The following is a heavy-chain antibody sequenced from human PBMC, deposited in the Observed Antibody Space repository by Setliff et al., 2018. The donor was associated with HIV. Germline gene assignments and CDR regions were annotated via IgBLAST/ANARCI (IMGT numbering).Heavy chain of an antibody. Sequence: SVKVSCKASGGSFGTFDISWVRQAPGQGLEWVGEIIPLFGAPNYAQKFQGRVTLTTDESTSAAFMELRSLRSEDTAVYYCAKLTYFGSGSRVPKPGYFYMDVWGQGTTGTVSS. CDR1: GGSFGTFD. V-gene: IGHV1-69*05. CDR3: AKLTYFGSGSRVPKPGYFYMDV. CDR2: IIPLFGAP. J-gene: IGHJ6*03. D-gene: IGHD3-10*01.